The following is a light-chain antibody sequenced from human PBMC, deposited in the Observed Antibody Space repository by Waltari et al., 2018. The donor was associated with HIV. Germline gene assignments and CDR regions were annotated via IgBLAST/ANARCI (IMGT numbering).Light chain of an antibody. CDR2: EVT. CDR3: SSFAPTNKFYVL. J-gene: IGLJ2*01. CDR1: SSDIAVYNY. Sequence: QSTLTQPPSASGSPGQSVTISCTGTSSDIAVYNYVSWYQQHPGKAPKLIMTEVTKRPSGVPDRFSGSKSGNTASLTVSGLQADDEALYYCSSFAPTNKFYVLFGGGTTLTVL. V-gene: IGLV2-8*01.